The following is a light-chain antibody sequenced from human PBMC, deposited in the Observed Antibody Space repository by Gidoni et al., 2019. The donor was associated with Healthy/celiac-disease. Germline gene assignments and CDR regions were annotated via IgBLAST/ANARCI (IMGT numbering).Light chain of an antibody. Sequence: EIVMTQSPATLSVSPGERATLSCRASQSVSSNIAWYQQKPGQAPRLLIYGASTRATGIPARFSGSGSGTEFTLTISSLQSGDFAVYYCQQYNNWPLTFGGGTKVEIK. CDR2: GAS. CDR3: QQYNNWPLT. J-gene: IGKJ4*01. CDR1: QSVSSN. V-gene: IGKV3D-15*01.